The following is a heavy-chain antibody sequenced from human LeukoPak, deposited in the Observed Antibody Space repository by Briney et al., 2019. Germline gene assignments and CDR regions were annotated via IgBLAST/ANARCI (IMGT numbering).Heavy chain of an antibody. D-gene: IGHD3-16*02. CDR3: ARDSSPGYYDYVWGTYPRY. CDR1: GFTFSNYW. Sequence: GGSLRLSCATSGFTFSNYWMSWVRQAPGKGLEWVANVKQDGSEKYYVDSAKGRFTISRDNAKNSLYLQMNSLRAEDTAVYYCARDSSPGYYDYVWGTYPRYWGQGTLVTVSS. CDR2: VKQDGSEK. J-gene: IGHJ4*02. V-gene: IGHV3-7*05.